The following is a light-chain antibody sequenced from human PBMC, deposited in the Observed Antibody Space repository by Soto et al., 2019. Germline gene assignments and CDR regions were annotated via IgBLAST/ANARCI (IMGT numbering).Light chain of an antibody. CDR3: QQSYTTPWT. V-gene: IGKV1-39*01. CDR1: QSITSY. CDR2: AAS. Sequence: DIQMTQSPSSLSASVGDRDTITCRASQSITSYLTWYQQKPGKAPQLLIYAASSLQSGVPSRFSGSGSGTDFTLTISSLQPEDFATYFCQQSYTTPWTFGQGTKVEVK. J-gene: IGKJ1*01.